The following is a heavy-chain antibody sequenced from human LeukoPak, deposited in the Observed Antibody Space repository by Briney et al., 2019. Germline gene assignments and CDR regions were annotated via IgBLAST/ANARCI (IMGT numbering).Heavy chain of an antibody. J-gene: IGHJ4*02. CDR2: ISSSSSYI. V-gene: IGHV3-21*01. CDR3: TRGSYGSGSYTFDY. Sequence: PGGSLRLSCAASGFTLSSYSINWVRQAPEKGLECVSSISSSSSYIYYADSVKGRFTISRDNAKNSLYLQMNSLRAEDTAVYYCTRGSYGSGSYTFDYWGQGTLVTVSS. D-gene: IGHD3-10*01. CDR1: GFTLSSYS.